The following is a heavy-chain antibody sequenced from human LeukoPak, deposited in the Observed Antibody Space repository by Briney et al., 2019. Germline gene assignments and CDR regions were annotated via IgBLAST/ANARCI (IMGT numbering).Heavy chain of an antibody. CDR1: GFTFSSYS. CDR2: ISSSSSYI. D-gene: IGHD3-9*01. Sequence: GGSLRLSCAASGFTFSSYSMNWVRQAPGKGLEWVSSISSSSSYIYYADSVKGRFTISRDNAKNSLYLQINSLRAGDTAVYYCARPVDNYYYYYYMDVWGKGTTVTVSS. J-gene: IGHJ6*03. V-gene: IGHV3-21*01. CDR3: ARPVDNYYYYYYMDV.